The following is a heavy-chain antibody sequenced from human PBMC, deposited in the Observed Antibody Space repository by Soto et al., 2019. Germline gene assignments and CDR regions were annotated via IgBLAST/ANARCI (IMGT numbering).Heavy chain of an antibody. J-gene: IGHJ6*02. CDR3: ARHGDIVLVPAAIRYYYYGMDV. V-gene: IGHV5-51*01. Sequence: GESLKISCKGSGYSFTSYWIGWVRQMPGKGLVWMGIIYPGDSDTRYSPSSQGQVTISADKSISTAYLQWSSLKASDTAMYYCARHGDIVLVPAAIRYYYYGMDVWGQRTTVTVSS. CDR2: IYPGDSDT. CDR1: GYSFTSYW. D-gene: IGHD2-2*01.